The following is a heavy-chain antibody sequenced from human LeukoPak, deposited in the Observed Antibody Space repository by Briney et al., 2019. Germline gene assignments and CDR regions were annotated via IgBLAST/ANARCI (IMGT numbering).Heavy chain of an antibody. J-gene: IGHJ4*02. V-gene: IGHV3-23*01. Sequence: GGSLRLSCAASGFTFSSYAMSWVRQAPGKGLEWVSAISGSGGSTYYADSVKGRFTISRDNSKNTLYLQMNSLRAEDTAVYYCAKTGATVVTDTYYFDYWGQGTLVTVSS. CDR2: ISGSGGST. D-gene: IGHD4-23*01. CDR1: GFTFSSYA. CDR3: AKTGATVVTDTYYFDY.